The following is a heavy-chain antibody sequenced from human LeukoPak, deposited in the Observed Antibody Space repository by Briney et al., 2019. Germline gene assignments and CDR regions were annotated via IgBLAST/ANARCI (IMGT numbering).Heavy chain of an antibody. CDR2: INGEGTTI. CDR1: GFTFSSYW. V-gene: IGHV3-74*01. D-gene: IGHD2-8*01. Sequence: PGGSLRLSCAASGFTFSSYWMHWVRQAPGEGLVWVSRINGEGTTISYAGSVKGRFTISRDKAKNTLYLQMNSLRAEDTAIYYCTRRVDAARWYDPWGQGTLVTVSS. CDR3: TRRVDAARWYDP. J-gene: IGHJ5*02.